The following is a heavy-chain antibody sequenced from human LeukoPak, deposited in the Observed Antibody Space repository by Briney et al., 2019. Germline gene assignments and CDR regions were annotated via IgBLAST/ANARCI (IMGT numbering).Heavy chain of an antibody. CDR1: GDSVSSNSAA. V-gene: IGHV6-1*01. J-gene: IGHJ4*02. CDR3: ARNPTLAGYSSSWYFDY. D-gene: IGHD6-13*01. Sequence: SQTLSLTCGISGDSVSSNSAAWNWIRQSPSRGLEWLGRTYYRSKWYNDYAVSVKSRITINPDTSKNQFSLQLNSVTPEDTAVYYCARNPTLAGYSSSWYFDYWGQGTLVTVSS. CDR2: TYYRSKWYN.